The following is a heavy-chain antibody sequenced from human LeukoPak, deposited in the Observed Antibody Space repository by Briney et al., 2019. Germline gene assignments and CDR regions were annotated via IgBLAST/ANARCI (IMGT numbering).Heavy chain of an antibody. V-gene: IGHV4-30-2*01. CDR1: GFTFSSYA. Sequence: LRLSCAASGFTFSSYAMSWVRQAPGKGLEWIGYIYHSGSTYYNPSLKSRVTISVDRSKNQFSLKLSSVTAADTAVYYCARGNSRRVWFDPWGQGTLVTVSS. CDR2: IYHSGST. CDR3: ARGNSRRVWFDP. D-gene: IGHD6-13*01. J-gene: IGHJ5*02.